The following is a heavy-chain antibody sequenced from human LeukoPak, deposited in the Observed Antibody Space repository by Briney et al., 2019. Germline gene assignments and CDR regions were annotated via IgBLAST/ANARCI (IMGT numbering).Heavy chain of an antibody. J-gene: IGHJ4*02. CDR1: GFTFTRYA. D-gene: IGHD6-13*01. V-gene: IGHV3-23*01. CDR3: AKVMAAAGTWFFDY. Sequence: GGSLRLSCVASGFTFTRYAMSWVRQAPGKGLESVPTARASGGITYYADSVKGRFTISRDSSKNTLHLQMNSLRAEDTAVYYCAKVMAAAGTWFFDYWSQGTLVTVSS. CDR2: ARASGGIT.